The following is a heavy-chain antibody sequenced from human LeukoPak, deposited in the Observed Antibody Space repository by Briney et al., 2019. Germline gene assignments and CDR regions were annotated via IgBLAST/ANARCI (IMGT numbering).Heavy chain of an antibody. Sequence: GGSLRLSCAASGFTFSSYAMSWVRQAPGKGLEWVSVIYSGGSTYYADSVKGRFTISRDNSKNTLYLQMNSLRAEDTAVYYCAREKIVVVPAATDYYYYYGMDVWGQGTTVTVSS. J-gene: IGHJ6*02. CDR1: GFTFSSYA. D-gene: IGHD2-2*01. V-gene: IGHV3-66*01. CDR2: IYSGGST. CDR3: AREKIVVVPAATDYYYYYGMDV.